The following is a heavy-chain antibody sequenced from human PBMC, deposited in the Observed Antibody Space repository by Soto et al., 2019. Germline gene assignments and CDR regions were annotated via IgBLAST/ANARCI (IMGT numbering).Heavy chain of an antibody. Sequence: GGSLRLSCGGSGVVFSTYAIHWGRPAPGKGLEYVSAISHNGGSTYYADSVKGRFTISRDNSKNTVYLQMGSLRVDDMAVYYCARAETIMRAPFDYWGQGTVVTVSS. V-gene: IGHV3-64*02. CDR2: ISHNGGST. CDR3: ARAETIMRAPFDY. D-gene: IGHD1-26*01. J-gene: IGHJ4*02. CDR1: GVVFSTYA.